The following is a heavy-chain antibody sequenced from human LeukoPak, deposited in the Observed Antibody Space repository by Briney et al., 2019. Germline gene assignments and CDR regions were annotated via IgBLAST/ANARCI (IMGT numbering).Heavy chain of an antibody. V-gene: IGHV4-59*01. CDR1: GGLISGYF. CDR2: VFYSGTT. Sequence: SETLSLTCTVSGGLISGYFWSWVRQLPGRGLEWIGYVFYSGTTSYNPSLKSRVTISVDTSKNQFSLKLSSVTAADTAVYYCASVSSVANTFDIWGQGTMVTVSS. D-gene: IGHD6-19*01. J-gene: IGHJ3*02. CDR3: ASVSSVANTFDI.